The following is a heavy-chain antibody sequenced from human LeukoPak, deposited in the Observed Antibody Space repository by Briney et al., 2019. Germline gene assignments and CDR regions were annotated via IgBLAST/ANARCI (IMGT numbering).Heavy chain of an antibody. CDR1: GYTFTSYG. CDR2: ISAYNGNT. CDR3: AREWAYDSSGYYYGVSYAFDI. D-gene: IGHD3-22*01. Sequence: ASVKVSCKASGYTFTSYGISWVRQAPGQGLEWMGWISAYNGNTNCAQKLQGRVTMTRDTSTSTVYMELSSLRSEDTAVYYCAREWAYDSSGYYYGVSYAFDIWGQGTMVTVSS. V-gene: IGHV1-18*01. J-gene: IGHJ3*02.